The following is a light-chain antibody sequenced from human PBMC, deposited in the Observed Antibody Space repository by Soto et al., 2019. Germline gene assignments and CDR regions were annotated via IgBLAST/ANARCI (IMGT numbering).Light chain of an antibody. CDR1: QTVNSRY. Sequence: EVVLTQSPATLSLSPGERATLFCGASQTVNSRYLAWYQQKAGLAPRRLIYDASSRATGIPDRFSGSGSGTDFTLTISRLEPEDVAEYYCQQYGDSPLTLGQGTRLEL. CDR2: DAS. CDR3: QQYGDSPLT. J-gene: IGKJ5*01. V-gene: IGKV3D-20*01.